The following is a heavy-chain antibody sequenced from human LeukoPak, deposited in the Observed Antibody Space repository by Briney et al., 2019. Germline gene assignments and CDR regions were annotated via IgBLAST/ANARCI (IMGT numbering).Heavy chain of an antibody. CDR2: INFSGNT. CDR1: GVSISIYY. CDR3: ARGEPGYKA. V-gene: IGHV4-59*01. D-gene: IGHD1-1*01. Sequence: PAETLSLTCTVSGVSISIYYWSWIRQPPGKGLEWIGYINFSGNTNYNTSLKSRVTILVDTSKNQFSLKLTSVTAADTAVYYCARGEPGYKAWGQGTLVTVSS. J-gene: IGHJ5*02.